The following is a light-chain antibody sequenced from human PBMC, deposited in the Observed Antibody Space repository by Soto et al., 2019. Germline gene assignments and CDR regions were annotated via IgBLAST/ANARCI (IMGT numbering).Light chain of an antibody. V-gene: IGKV3-11*01. Sequence: EIVLTQSPPTLSLSPGERATLSCRASQSVSIYLAWYQQKPGQAPRLLIYDASNRATGIPARFSGSGSGTDFSLTISSLESEDFAVYYCQQRRNWPLTFGGGTKVEIK. J-gene: IGKJ4*01. CDR3: QQRRNWPLT. CDR2: DAS. CDR1: QSVSIY.